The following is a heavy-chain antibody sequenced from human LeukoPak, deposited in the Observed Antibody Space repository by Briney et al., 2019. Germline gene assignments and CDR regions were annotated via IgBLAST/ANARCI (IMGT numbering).Heavy chain of an antibody. J-gene: IGHJ5*02. D-gene: IGHD3-22*01. CDR2: IYYSGST. V-gene: IGHV4-39*07. CDR1: GGSISSSSYY. CDR3: ARDLYDSSGYYYRGGWFDP. Sequence: SETLSLTCTVSGGSISSSSYYWGWIRQPPGKGLEWIGSIYYSGSTYYNPSLKSRVTISVDTSKNQFSLKLSSVTAADTAVYYCARDLYDSSGYYYRGGWFDPWGQGTLVTVSS.